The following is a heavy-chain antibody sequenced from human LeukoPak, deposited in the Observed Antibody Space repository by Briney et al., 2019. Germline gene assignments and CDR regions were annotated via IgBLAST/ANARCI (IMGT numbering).Heavy chain of an antibody. CDR1: GDSVSSNSAA. J-gene: IGHJ4*02. CDR3: ARTYCSGGSCYLRYYFDY. CDR2: TYYRSKWYN. V-gene: IGHV6-1*01. D-gene: IGHD2-15*01. Sequence: SQTLSLTCAISGDSVSSNSAAWNWIRQSPSRGLEWLGRTYYRSKWYNDYALSVKSRITINPDTSKNQFSLQLNSVTPEDTAVYYCARTYCSGGSCYLRYYFDYWGRGTLVTVSS.